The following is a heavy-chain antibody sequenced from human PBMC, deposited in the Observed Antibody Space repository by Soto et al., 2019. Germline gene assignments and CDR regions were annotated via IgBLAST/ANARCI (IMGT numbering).Heavy chain of an antibody. V-gene: IGHV3-21*01. Sequence: EVQLVESGGGLVQPGGSLRPSCAASGFTFGSYSMNWVRQAPGKGLEWVSSISSSSSYIYYADSVRGLFTISRDNAKNSLYLQMNSLRAEDTAVYYCARNAKNQLRRFDYWGQGALVTVSS. CDR2: ISSSSSYI. J-gene: IGHJ4*02. CDR3: ARNAKNQLRRFDY. CDR1: GFTFGSYS. D-gene: IGHD2-2*01.